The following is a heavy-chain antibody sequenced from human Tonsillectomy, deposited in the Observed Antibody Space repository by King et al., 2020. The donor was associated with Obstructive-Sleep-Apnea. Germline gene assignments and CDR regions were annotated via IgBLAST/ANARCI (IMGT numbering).Heavy chain of an antibody. J-gene: IGHJ4*02. D-gene: IGHD6-19*01. CDR3: AREGITLAGSVDH. V-gene: IGHV3-30*03. CDR1: GFTFNDYT. Sequence: VQLVESGGGVVQPGRSLRLSCAASGFTFNDYTMHWVRQAPGKGLEWVAVISEDGRDKNYADSVEGRFSISRDKSRNTLHLQMHGLTVEDTAVYYCAREGITLAGSVDHWGQGTLVTVSS. CDR2: ISEDGRDK.